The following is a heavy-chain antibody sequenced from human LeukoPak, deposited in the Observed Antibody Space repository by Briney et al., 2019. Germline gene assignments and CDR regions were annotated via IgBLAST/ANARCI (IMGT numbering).Heavy chain of an antibody. D-gene: IGHD1-14*01. CDR1: GFTFSSYS. CDR3: ARVGLGDNWNHGAFDI. CDR2: ISSSSSYI. Sequence: PGGSLRLSCAASGFTFSSYSMNWVRQAPGKGPEWVSSISSSSSYIYYADSVKGRFTISRDNAKNSLYLQMNSLRAEDTAVYYCARVGLGDNWNHGAFDIWGQGTMVTVSS. J-gene: IGHJ3*02. V-gene: IGHV3-21*01.